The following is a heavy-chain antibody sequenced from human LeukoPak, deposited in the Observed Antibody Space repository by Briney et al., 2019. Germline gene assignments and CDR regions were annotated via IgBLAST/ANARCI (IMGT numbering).Heavy chain of an antibody. V-gene: IGHV3-74*01. CDR1: GFTFSSYW. D-gene: IGHD3-22*01. Sequence: PGGSLRLSCAASGFTFSSYWMHWVRQAPGKGLVWVSRINSDGSSTSYADSVKGRFTISRDNAKNTLYLQMNSLRAEDTAVYYCAKDAPYYYDSSGYGGAFDIWGQGTMVTVSS. CDR3: AKDAPYYYDSSGYGGAFDI. J-gene: IGHJ3*02. CDR2: INSDGSST.